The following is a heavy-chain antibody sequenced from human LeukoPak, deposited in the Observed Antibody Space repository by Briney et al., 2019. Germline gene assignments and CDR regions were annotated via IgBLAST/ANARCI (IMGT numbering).Heavy chain of an antibody. J-gene: IGHJ4*02. CDR1: GFTFSSYS. CDR2: ISSSSSYI. D-gene: IGHD3-10*01. Sequence: GRSLRLSCAASGFTFSSYSMNWVRQAPGKGLEWVSSISSSSSYIYYADSVKGRFTISRDNAKNSLYLQMNSLRAEDTAVYYCARSMVRGANLFDYWGQGTLVTVSS. V-gene: IGHV3-21*01. CDR3: ARSMVRGANLFDY.